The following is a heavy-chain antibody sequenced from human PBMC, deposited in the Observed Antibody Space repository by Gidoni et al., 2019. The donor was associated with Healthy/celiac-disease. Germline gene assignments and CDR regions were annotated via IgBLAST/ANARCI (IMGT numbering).Heavy chain of an antibody. CDR1: GGSISSGSYY. CDR3: ARDRDYYDSSGYSFDY. D-gene: IGHD3-22*01. J-gene: IGHJ4*02. V-gene: IGHV4-61*02. Sequence: QVQLQESGPGLVKPSQTLSLTCTVAGGSISSGSYYWSWIRQPAGKGLEWIGRIYTSGSTNYNPSLKSRVTISVDTSKNQFSLKLSSVTAADTAVYYCARDRDYYDSSGYSFDYWGQGTLVTVSS. CDR2: IYTSGST.